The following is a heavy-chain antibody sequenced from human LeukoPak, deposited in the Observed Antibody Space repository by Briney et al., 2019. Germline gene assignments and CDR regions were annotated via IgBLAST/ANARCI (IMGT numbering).Heavy chain of an antibody. V-gene: IGHV4-59*08. D-gene: IGHD3/OR15-3a*01. J-gene: IGHJ4*02. CDR1: NGSIGSYY. Sequence: SETLSLTCTVSNGSIGSYYWTWIRQPPGKGLEWIGYIFHSGSTKYNPSLKSRVTIAVDTSKNQFSLKLTSITAADTAVYYCARGTKTAGLEKFDYWGQGTLVTVSS. CDR3: ARGTKTAGLEKFDY. CDR2: IFHSGST.